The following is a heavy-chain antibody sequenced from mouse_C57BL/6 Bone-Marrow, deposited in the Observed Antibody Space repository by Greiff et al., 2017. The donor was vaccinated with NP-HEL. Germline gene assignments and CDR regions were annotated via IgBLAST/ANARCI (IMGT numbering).Heavy chain of an antibody. Sequence: QVQLQQSGAELVKPGASVKISCKASGYAFSSYWMNWVKQRPGKGLEWIGQIYPGDGDTNYNGKFKGKATLTADKSSSTAYMQLSSLTSEDSAVYFCARSYGNYEGGYYAMDYWGQGTSVTVSS. V-gene: IGHV1-80*01. CDR1: GYAFSSYW. J-gene: IGHJ4*01. CDR3: ARSYGNYEGGYYAMDY. CDR2: IYPGDGDT. D-gene: IGHD2-1*01.